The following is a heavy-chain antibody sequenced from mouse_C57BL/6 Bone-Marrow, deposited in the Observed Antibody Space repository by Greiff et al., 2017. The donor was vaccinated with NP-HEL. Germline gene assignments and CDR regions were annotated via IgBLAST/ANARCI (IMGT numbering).Heavy chain of an antibody. J-gene: IGHJ2*01. V-gene: IGHV1-19*01. CDR3: ARRGYGSSYDYFDY. CDR2: INPYNGGT. D-gene: IGHD1-1*01. CDR1: GSTFTDYY. Sequence: VQLQQSGPVLVKPGASVKMSCKASGSTFTDYYMNWVKQSHGKSLEWIGVINPYNGGTSYNQKFKGKATLTVDKSSSTAYMERNSLTSEDSAVYYGARRGYGSSYDYFDYWGQGTTLTVSS.